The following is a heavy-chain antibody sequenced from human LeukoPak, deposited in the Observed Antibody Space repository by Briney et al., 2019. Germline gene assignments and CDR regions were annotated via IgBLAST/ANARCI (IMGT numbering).Heavy chain of an antibody. V-gene: IGHV3-33*01. CDR3: ARDRLEAVTDDDYFDY. J-gene: IGHJ4*02. CDR2: IWYDGSNK. CDR1: GFTFSNHG. Sequence: GGSLRLSCAAYGFTFSNHGMHWVRQAPGKGPEWVALIWYDGSNKYYGDSVKGRFTISRDNSKNTVYLQMNSLRAEDTGVYYCARDRLEAVTDDDYFDYWGQGTLVTVSS. D-gene: IGHD2-21*02.